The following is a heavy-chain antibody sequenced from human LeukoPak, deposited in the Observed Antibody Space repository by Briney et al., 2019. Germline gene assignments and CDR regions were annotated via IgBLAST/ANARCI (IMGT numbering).Heavy chain of an antibody. D-gene: IGHD5-18*01. J-gene: IGHJ6*02. CDR1: GYTFTSSG. Sequence: ASVKVSCKASGYTFTSSGISWVRQAPGQGLEWMGWISAYNGNTNYAQKLQGRVTMTTDTSTSTAYMELRSLRSDDTAVYYCARGAYSYGPKYYYYGMDVWPTGPRSPSP. CDR2: ISAYNGNT. V-gene: IGHV1-18*01. CDR3: ARGAYSYGPKYYYYGMDV.